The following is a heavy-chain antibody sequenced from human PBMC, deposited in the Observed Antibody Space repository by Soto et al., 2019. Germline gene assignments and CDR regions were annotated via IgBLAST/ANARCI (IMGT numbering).Heavy chain of an antibody. J-gene: IGHJ4*02. CDR2: SYHSGST. V-gene: IGHV4-39*01. Sequence: TMFLTCTVSGAAITSLYYYWGWIRQRPGKGLEWIGSSYHSGSTYYAPSLMSRVAMSVDTSKNQFPLTLNSVTAEDTAVYYCASRGCGSSSFFDYWGQGTLVTISS. CDR1: GAAITSLYYY. D-gene: IGHD6-6*01. CDR3: ASRGCGSSSFFDY.